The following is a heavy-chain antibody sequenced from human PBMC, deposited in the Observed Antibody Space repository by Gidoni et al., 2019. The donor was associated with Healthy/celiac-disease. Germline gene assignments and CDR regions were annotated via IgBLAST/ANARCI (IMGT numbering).Heavy chain of an antibody. CDR1: GFPFSSYA. Sequence: EVQLLESGGGLVQPGGSLRLSCAAPGFPFSSYAMSWVRQAPGKGLEWVSAISGSGGSTYYADSVKGRFTISRDNSKNTLYLQMNSLRAEDTAVYYCAKDQSIFGVVIIRDFDYWGQGTLVTVSS. D-gene: IGHD3-3*01. CDR3: AKDQSIFGVVIIRDFDY. CDR2: ISGSGGST. J-gene: IGHJ4*02. V-gene: IGHV3-23*01.